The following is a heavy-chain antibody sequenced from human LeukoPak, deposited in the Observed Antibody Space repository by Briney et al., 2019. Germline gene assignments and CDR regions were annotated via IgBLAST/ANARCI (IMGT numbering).Heavy chain of an antibody. D-gene: IGHD3-22*01. Sequence: SETLSLTCAVYGGSFSGYYWSWIRQPPGKGLEWIGYIYYSGSTNYNPSLKSRVTISVDTSKNQFSLKLSSVTAADTAVYYCARGEPTYYYDSSGYWYFDLWGRGTLVTVSS. J-gene: IGHJ2*01. CDR2: IYYSGST. V-gene: IGHV4-59*01. CDR1: GGSFSGYY. CDR3: ARGEPTYYYDSSGYWYFDL.